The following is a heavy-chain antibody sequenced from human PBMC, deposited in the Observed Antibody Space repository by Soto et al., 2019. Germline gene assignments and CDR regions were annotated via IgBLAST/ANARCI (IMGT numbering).Heavy chain of an antibody. Sequence: PSETLSLTCTVSGGSISNYFWTWIRQPPGKGLEWIGRVLYSGNAYYNPSLKSPVTISVDASKSQFSLRLSSVTAADTAVYYCARGDGHMSDTYYFDYWGQGTLVTVSS. J-gene: IGHJ4*02. CDR2: VLYSGNA. CDR1: GGSISNYF. CDR3: ARGDGHMSDTYYFDY. V-gene: IGHV4-59*12.